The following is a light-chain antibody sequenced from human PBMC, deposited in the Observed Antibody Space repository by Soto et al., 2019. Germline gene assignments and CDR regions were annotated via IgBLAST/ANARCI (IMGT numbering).Light chain of an antibody. CDR3: AAWDDSLNGQGV. J-gene: IGLJ3*02. Sequence: QSVLTQPPSASGTPGQRVTISCSGSSSNIGSNSVSWYQQLPGTAPKLLIYSDNQRPSGVPDRFSGSKSGTSASLAISGLQSDDEADYYCAAWDDSLNGQGVFGGGTQLTVL. CDR2: SDN. V-gene: IGLV1-44*01. CDR1: SSNIGSNS.